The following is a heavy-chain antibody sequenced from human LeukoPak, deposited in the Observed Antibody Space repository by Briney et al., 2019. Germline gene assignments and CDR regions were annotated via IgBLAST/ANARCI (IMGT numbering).Heavy chain of an antibody. Sequence: ASVKVSCKASGHTFTGYYMHWVRQAPGQGLEWMGWINANSGDTNYAQKFQGRVTMTRDTSISTAYMELSRLRSEDTAVYYCARDNSVGDIAWWFDLWGQGTLVTVSS. CDR3: ARDNSVGDIAWWFDL. CDR2: INANSGDT. CDR1: GHTFTGYY. V-gene: IGHV1-2*02. D-gene: IGHD3-16*02. J-gene: IGHJ5*02.